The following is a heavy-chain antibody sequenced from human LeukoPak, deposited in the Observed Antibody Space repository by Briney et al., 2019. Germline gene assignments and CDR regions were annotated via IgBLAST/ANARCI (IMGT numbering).Heavy chain of an antibody. D-gene: IGHD3-3*01. Sequence: SVKVSCKASGGTFSSYAISWVRQAPGQGLEWMGGIIPIFGTANYAQKFQGRVTITTDESTSTAYMELSSLRSEDTAVYYCARDLLPMTKAGVVNDWGQGSLVIVSA. CDR1: GGTFSSYA. CDR2: IIPIFGTA. J-gene: IGHJ4*02. V-gene: IGHV1-69*05. CDR3: ARDLLPMTKAGVVND.